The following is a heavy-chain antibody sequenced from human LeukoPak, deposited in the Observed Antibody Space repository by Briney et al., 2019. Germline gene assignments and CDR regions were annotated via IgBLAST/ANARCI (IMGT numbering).Heavy chain of an antibody. CDR1: GYTFTSYP. CDR3: ARPYCSGDNCHSYFDH. D-gene: IGHD2-15*01. CDR2: INTDTRNP. V-gene: IGHV7-4-1*02. J-gene: IGHJ4*02. Sequence: GASVKVSCKASGYTFTSYPLNWVRQAPGQGLEWMGWINTDTRNPTYAQGFRGRIVFSSDTSVSTAYLQISSLKAEDTAVYYCARPYCSGDNCHSYFDHWGQGTLVTVSS.